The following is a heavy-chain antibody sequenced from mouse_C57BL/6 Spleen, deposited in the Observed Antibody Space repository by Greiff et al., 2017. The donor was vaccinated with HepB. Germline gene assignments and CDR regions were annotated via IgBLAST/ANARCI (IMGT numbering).Heavy chain of an antibody. J-gene: IGHJ4*01. CDR3: ARHGTYYSNSHYYAMDY. D-gene: IGHD2-5*01. CDR2: IWSDGST. V-gene: IGHV2-6-1*01. Sequence: VKLVESGPGLVAPSQSLSITCTVSGFSLTSYGVHWVRQPPGKGLEWLVVIWSDGSTTYNSALKSRLSISKDNSKSQVFLKMNSLQTDDTAMYYCARHGTYYSNSHYYAMDYWGQGTSVTVSS. CDR1: GFSLTSYG.